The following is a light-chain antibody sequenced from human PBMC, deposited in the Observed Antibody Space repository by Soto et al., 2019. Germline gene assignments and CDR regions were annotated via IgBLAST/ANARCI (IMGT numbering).Light chain of an antibody. V-gene: IGKV1-39*01. CDR2: SAS. CDR3: QQSYISPYT. Sequence: DVQMTQPPASLSASVGDRVTITCRASQSISKNLNWYQHKVGKAPQLLIYSASDSQAGVPSRFSGSGSGTDFTLIISGLQPEDFATYYCQQSYISPYTFGQGTKVDIK. CDR1: QSISKN. J-gene: IGKJ2*01.